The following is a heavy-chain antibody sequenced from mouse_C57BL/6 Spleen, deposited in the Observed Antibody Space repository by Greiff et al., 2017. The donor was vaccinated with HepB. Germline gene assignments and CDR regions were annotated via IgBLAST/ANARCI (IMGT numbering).Heavy chain of an antibody. J-gene: IGHJ4*01. CDR1: GFSLTSYG. Sequence: VKLMESGPGLVQPSQSLSITCTVSGFSLTSYGVHWVRQSPGKGLEWLGVIWRGGSTDYNAAFMSRLSITKDNSKSQVFFKMNSLQADDTAIYYCAKNDYSSRSYYAMYYWGQGTSVTVSS. D-gene: IGHD2-4*01. CDR2: IWRGGST. V-gene: IGHV2-5*01. CDR3: AKNDYSSRSYYAMYY.